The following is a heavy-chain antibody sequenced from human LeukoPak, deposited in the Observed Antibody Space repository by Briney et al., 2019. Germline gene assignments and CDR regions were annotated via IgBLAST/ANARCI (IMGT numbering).Heavy chain of an antibody. CDR3: ARACSSTSCYVPVY. CDR2: ISTNGGRT. Sequence: GGSLRLSCAASGFSFSTSAMTWVRQAPGKGLEWVSSISTNGGRTYYADSVKGRFTISRDNSKNTLYLQMNSLRAEDTALYYCARACSSTSCYVPVYWGRGALVTVSS. D-gene: IGHD2-2*01. V-gene: IGHV3-23*01. J-gene: IGHJ4*02. CDR1: GFSFSTSA.